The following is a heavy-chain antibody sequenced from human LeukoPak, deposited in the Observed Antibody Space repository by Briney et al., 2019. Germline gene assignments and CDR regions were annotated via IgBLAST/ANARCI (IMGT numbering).Heavy chain of an antibody. CDR1: GFSFSTYW. CDR2: INQDGTEK. Sequence: PGGSLRLSCAASGFSFSTYWMSWVRQAPGKGLEWVANINQDGTEKYYVDSVKGRFTVSRDYAKNSLYLQMNSLRAEDTAVYYCARDPNYWPQVGEVLDGYMDVWGKGTTVTISS. J-gene: IGHJ6*03. D-gene: IGHD1-7*01. V-gene: IGHV3-7*01. CDR3: ARDPNYWPQVGEVLDGYMDV.